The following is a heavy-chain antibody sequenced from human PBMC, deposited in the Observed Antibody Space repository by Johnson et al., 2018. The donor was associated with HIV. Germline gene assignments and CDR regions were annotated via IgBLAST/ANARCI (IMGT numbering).Heavy chain of an antibody. CDR2: VRNKGQRYST. V-gene: IGHV3-72*01. J-gene: IGHJ3*02. D-gene: IGHD2-15*01. Sequence: MQLVESGGGLIQPGGSLRLSCAASGFTVSSNYMDWVRQAPGRGLEWVGRVRNKGQRYSTSYAASVKGRFTFSRDDLKKSLFLQMNRLKTEDSAVYYCVRVGPTLYDAFDIWGQGTLVTVSS. CDR3: VRVGPTLYDAFDI. CDR1: GFTVSSNY.